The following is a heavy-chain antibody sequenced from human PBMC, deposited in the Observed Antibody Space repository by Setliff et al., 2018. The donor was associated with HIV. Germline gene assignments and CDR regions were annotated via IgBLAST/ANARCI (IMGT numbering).Heavy chain of an antibody. D-gene: IGHD1-1*01. CDR3: AKDGHDQDHYYHMDV. CDR2: IWYDGSNK. V-gene: IGHV3-33*06. CDR1: GFTFRNYG. Sequence: PGGSLRLSCAASGFTFRNYGMHWVRQAPGKGLEWVAVIWYDGSNKYYAESVKGRFTISRDNNKNTLYLQMNSLRAEDTAVYYCAKDGHDQDHYYHMDVWGKGTTVTVSS. J-gene: IGHJ6*03.